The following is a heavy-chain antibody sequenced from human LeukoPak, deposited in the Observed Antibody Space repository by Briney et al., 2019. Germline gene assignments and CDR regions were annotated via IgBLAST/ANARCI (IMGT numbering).Heavy chain of an antibody. CDR2: ISSSSTAI. Sequence: RSLRPSRAASGFTFSSYSMNCGRQTPGEGLEWVSSISSSSTAIYYTDSVKGRFTISRDNAKTSLHLQMTSLRAQNTPVYYFARNRYGSSLDAFDIWGQGTVVTVSS. V-gene: IGHV3-21*01. CDR1: GFTFSSYS. D-gene: IGHD6-13*01. J-gene: IGHJ3*02. CDR3: ARNRYGSSLDAFDI.